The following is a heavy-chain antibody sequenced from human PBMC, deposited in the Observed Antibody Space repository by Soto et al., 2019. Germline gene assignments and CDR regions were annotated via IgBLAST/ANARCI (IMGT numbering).Heavy chain of an antibody. CDR2: INPNSGGT. CDR3: ARDISGGTQLYDFWSGYWTHYGMDV. Sequence: ASVKVSCKASGYTFTGYYMHWVRQAPGQGLEWMGWINPNSGGTNYAQKFQGWVTMTRDTSISTAYMELSRLRSDDTAVYYCARDISGGTQLYDFWSGYWTHYGMDVWGQGTTVTVSS. V-gene: IGHV1-2*04. D-gene: IGHD3-3*01. CDR1: GYTFTGYY. J-gene: IGHJ6*02.